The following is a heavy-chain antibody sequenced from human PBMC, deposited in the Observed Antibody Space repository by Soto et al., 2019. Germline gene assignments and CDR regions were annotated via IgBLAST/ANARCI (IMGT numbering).Heavy chain of an antibody. D-gene: IGHD1-20*01. J-gene: IGHJ5*02. Sequence: QVQLVESGGGVVQPGRSLRLSCAASGFTFSSYGMHWVRQAPGKGLEWVAVLWYDGSTKYYADSVKGRFTISRDNSKNTLYLQMNSLRAEDTAVYYCARCEQEVSNYNWFDPWGQGTLVTVSS. CDR3: ARCEQEVSNYNWFDP. CDR1: GFTFSSYG. V-gene: IGHV3-33*01. CDR2: LWYDGSTK.